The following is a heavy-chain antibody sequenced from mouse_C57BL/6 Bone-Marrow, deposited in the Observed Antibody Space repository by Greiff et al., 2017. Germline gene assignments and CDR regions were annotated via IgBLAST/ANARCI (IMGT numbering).Heavy chain of an antibody. D-gene: IGHD1-1*01. Sequence: VQLQQSGAELVRPGASVKLSCTASGFNIKDDYMHWVKQRPEQGLEWIGWIDPENGDTEYASKFQGKATITADTASNTAYLQLSSLTSEDTAVYYCTTLRSRMDYWGQGTSVTVSS. CDR1: GFNIKDDY. CDR3: TTLRSRMDY. V-gene: IGHV14-4*01. CDR2: IDPENGDT. J-gene: IGHJ4*01.